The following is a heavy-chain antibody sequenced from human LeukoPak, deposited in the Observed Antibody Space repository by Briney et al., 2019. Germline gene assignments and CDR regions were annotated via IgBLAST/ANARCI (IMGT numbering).Heavy chain of an antibody. J-gene: IGHJ6*03. V-gene: IGHV4-34*01. D-gene: IGHD1-26*01. CDR3: ARQGSHSGSYPGRFYYYMDV. CDR2: INHSGST. CDR1: GGSFSGYY. Sequence: PSETLSLTCAVYGGSFSGYYWSWIRQPPGKGLEWIGEINHSGSTNYNPSLKSRVTISVDTSKNQFSLKLSSVTAADTAVYYCARQGSHSGSYPGRFYYYMDVWGKGTTVTISS.